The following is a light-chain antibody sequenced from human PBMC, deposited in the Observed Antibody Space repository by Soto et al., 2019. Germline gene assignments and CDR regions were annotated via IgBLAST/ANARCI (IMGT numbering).Light chain of an antibody. CDR2: GAS. CDR1: QSFSSTF. CDR3: QQYASSVT. V-gene: IGKV3-20*01. Sequence: EILLTQSPDSLSLSPGDRATLSCRASQSFSSTFFAWYQQKPGQAPRLLIYGASSRATGIPDRFCGSGSGTDFTLTISRLEPEDFAVYYCQQYASSVTFGQGTKVEIK. J-gene: IGKJ1*01.